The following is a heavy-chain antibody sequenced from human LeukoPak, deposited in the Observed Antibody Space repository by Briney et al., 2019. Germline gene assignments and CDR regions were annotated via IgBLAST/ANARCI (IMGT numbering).Heavy chain of an antibody. CDR2: IYYSGST. Sequence: SETLSLTCTVSGGSISSGGYYWSWIRQHPGKSLEWIGYIYYSGSTYYNPSLKSRVTISVDTSKNQFSLKLSSVTAADTAVYYCARERGSYSYGLSFDYWGQGTLVTVSS. CDR1: GGSISSGGYY. CDR3: ARERGSYSYGLSFDY. V-gene: IGHV4-31*03. D-gene: IGHD5-18*01. J-gene: IGHJ4*02.